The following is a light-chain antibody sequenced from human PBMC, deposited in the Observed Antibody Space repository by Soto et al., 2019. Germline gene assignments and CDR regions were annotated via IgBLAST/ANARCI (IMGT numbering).Light chain of an antibody. Sequence: EIVLTHSPGTLSLCPWEIVTLSCRASRSVSGSYLAWYQQKPGQAPRLLISGVYSRADGIPDRFSGSGSGTDFTLTISRLEPEDFAVYYRQQYHTSPRTFGQGTKVDIK. J-gene: IGKJ1*01. CDR2: GVY. V-gene: IGKV3-20*01. CDR1: RSVSGSY. CDR3: QQYHTSPRT.